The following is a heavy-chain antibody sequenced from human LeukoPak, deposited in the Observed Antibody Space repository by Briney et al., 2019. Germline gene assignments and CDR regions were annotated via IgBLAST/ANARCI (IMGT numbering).Heavy chain of an antibody. CDR1: GFTFSSYW. V-gene: IGHV3-7*01. D-gene: IGHD3-3*01. J-gene: IGHJ4*02. Sequence: GGSLRLSCAASGFTFSSYWMSWVRQAPGKGLEWVANIKQDGSEKYYVDSVKGRFTISRDNAKNSLYLQMNSLRAEDTAVYYCARDRSEGYYYFWSGYSGDYYFDYWGQGTLVTVSS. CDR2: IKQDGSEK. CDR3: ARDRSEGYYYFWSGYSGDYYFDY.